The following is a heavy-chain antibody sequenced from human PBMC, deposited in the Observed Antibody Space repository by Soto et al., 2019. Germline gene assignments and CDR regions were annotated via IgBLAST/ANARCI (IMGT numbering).Heavy chain of an antibody. CDR1: GGTFSKDA. D-gene: IGHD5-18*01. CDR2: LIPVFGSP. J-gene: IGHJ6*02. Sequence: QVQLVQSGAEVKKPGSSVTVSCKTSGGTFSKDAINWVRQAPGQGLEWMGLLIPVFGSPIYAQKFQGRIRITAAESTSTAFMDLSSLSSEDTAVYYCTRVLGYTFEPGKTRYYAMDVWGQGTTVSVSS. V-gene: IGHV1-69*01. CDR3: TRVLGYTFEPGKTRYYAMDV.